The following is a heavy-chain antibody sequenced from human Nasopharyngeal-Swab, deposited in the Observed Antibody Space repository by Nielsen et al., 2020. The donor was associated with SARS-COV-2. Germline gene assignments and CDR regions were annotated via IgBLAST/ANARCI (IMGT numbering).Heavy chain of an antibody. Sequence: ASVKVSCKASGYSFRSYGINWVRQAPGQGLEWMGWISVYNADTNYAQKLQGRVSMTTDPSTSTAYMELRSLRSDDTAMYYCARDIEGWLVVPSLSFDFWGQGTLVTVSS. CDR1: GYSFRSYG. J-gene: IGHJ4*02. CDR3: ARDIEGWLVVPSLSFDF. CDR2: ISVYNADT. V-gene: IGHV1-18*01. D-gene: IGHD3-22*01.